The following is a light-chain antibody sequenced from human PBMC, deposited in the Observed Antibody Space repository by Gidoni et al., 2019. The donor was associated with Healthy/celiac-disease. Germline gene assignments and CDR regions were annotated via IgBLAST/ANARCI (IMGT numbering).Light chain of an antibody. CDR1: QSVSSY. Sequence: DIVLTQSPATLSLSPGESAPLSCRASQSVSSYLAWYQQKPGQAPRLLINDASYTAPCIPARFSGSGSGTDFTLTISSLGPEDFAVYYCQQRSNWPPDSFGGGTKVEIK. CDR2: DAS. V-gene: IGKV3-11*01. J-gene: IGKJ4*01. CDR3: QQRSNWPPDS.